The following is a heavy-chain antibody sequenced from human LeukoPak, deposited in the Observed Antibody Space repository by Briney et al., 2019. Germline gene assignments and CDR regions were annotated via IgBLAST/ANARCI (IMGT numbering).Heavy chain of an antibody. CDR1: GGTFSSYA. CDR2: INPNSGGT. Sequence: ASVKVSCKASGGTFSSYAISWVRQAPGQGLEWMGWINPNSGGTNYAQKFQGRVTMTRDTSISTAYMELSRLRSDDTAVYYCARGIFGPTPPHDAWGQGTLVTVSS. V-gene: IGHV1-2*02. J-gene: IGHJ5*02. D-gene: IGHD3/OR15-3a*01. CDR3: ARGIFGPTPPHDA.